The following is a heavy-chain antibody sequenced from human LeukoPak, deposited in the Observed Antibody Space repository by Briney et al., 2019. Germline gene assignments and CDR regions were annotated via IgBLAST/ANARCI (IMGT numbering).Heavy chain of an antibody. CDR1: GYTFTSYY. V-gene: IGHV1-46*01. D-gene: IGHD5-24*01. CDR2: INPSGGST. CDR3: AREEMATTSSDY. J-gene: IGHJ4*02. Sequence: GASVKVSCKASGYTFTSYYMHWVRRAPGQGLEWMGIINPSGGSTSYAQKFQGRVTMTRDTSTSTVYMELSSLRSEDTAVYYCAREEMATTSSDYWGQGTLVTVSS.